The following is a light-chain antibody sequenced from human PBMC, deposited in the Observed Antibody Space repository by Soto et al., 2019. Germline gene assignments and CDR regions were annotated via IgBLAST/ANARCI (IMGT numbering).Light chain of an antibody. CDR2: AAS. Sequence: DIQMTQSPSSLSASVGDRVTITCRASQSISRYLNWYQQKPGKAPKLLIYAASSLQSGVPSRFSGSGSGTDFTLTISSLQPEDSATYYCQQSYSSLRRTFGQGTKLEI. CDR3: QQSYSSLRRT. V-gene: IGKV1-39*01. J-gene: IGKJ2*01. CDR1: QSISRY.